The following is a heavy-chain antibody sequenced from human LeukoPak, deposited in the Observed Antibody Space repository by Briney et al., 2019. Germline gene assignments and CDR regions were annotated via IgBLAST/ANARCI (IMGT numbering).Heavy chain of an antibody. J-gene: IGHJ6*02. CDR3: ARDESRFGMDF. V-gene: IGHV3-21*01. CDR1: GFTFSSYS. CDR2: ISSSSSYI. Sequence: GGSLRLSCAACGFTFSSYSMKWVRQSPGKGREWVSSISSSSSYIYYADSVKGLFTISRHNPKNALYLQMNSLRAEDTAVYYCARDESRFGMDFWGQGTTVTVSS.